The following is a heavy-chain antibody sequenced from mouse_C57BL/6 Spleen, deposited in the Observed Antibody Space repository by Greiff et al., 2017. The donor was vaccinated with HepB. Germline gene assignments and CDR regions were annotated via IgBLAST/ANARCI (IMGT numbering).Heavy chain of an antibody. CDR2: ISYDGSN. V-gene: IGHV3-6*01. CDR3: ARDYYDYDDGYYYAMDY. CDR1: GYSITSGYY. J-gene: IGHJ4*01. Sequence: VQLQQSGPGLVKPTQSLSLTCSVTGYSITSGYYWNWIRQFPGNKLEWMGYISYDGSNNYNPSLKNRISITRDTSKNQFFLKLNSVTTEDTATYDCARDYYDYDDGYYYAMDYWGQGTSVTVSS. D-gene: IGHD2-4*01.